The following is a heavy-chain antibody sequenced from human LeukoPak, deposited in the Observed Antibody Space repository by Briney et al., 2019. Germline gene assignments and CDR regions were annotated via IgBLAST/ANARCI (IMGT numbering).Heavy chain of an antibody. CDR1: GFTFSTYA. Sequence: GGSLRLSCAASGFTFSTYAMHWVRQAPGKGLEYVSTISSNGGSTYYANSVKGRFTISRDNSKNTLYLQMGSLRAEDTAVYYCANINYELLSSFDYWGQGTLVTVSS. V-gene: IGHV3-64*01. J-gene: IGHJ4*02. CDR2: ISSNGGST. D-gene: IGHD2/OR15-2a*01. CDR3: ANINYELLSSFDY.